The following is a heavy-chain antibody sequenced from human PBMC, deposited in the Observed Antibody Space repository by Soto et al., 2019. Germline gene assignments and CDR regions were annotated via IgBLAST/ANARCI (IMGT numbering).Heavy chain of an antibody. CDR1: GFALSTSGVG. CDR2: IYWDDDK. Sequence: QITLKESGPTLVKPTQTLTLTCTFSGFALSTSGVGVGWIRQPPGKALEWLALIYWDDDKRYSPSLKNRLTITKDTSKNQVVLTMTSMDPVDTATYYCAHRPSYCSGGSCYSGFDYWGQGTLVTVSS. J-gene: IGHJ4*02. V-gene: IGHV2-5*02. CDR3: AHRPSYCSGGSCYSGFDY. D-gene: IGHD2-15*01.